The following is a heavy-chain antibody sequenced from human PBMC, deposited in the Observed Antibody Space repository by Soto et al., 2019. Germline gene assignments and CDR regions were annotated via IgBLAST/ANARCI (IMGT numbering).Heavy chain of an antibody. J-gene: IGHJ4*02. V-gene: IGHV3-30*03. Sequence: QLQLVESGGGVVQPGRSLRLSCAASGFTFSSYAMHWVRQAPGKGLEWVAAISIDGSEKYYVDSVKGRCTISRDNSKSTLYVQMNSLRAEDTAGYYCATVGGYDGYEPIDSWGQGTLVAVSS. CDR2: ISIDGSEK. CDR3: ATVGGYDGYEPIDS. D-gene: IGHD5-12*01. CDR1: GFTFSSYA.